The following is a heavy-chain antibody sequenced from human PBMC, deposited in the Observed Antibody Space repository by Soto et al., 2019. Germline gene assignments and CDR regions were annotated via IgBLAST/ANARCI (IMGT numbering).Heavy chain of an antibody. D-gene: IGHD6-25*01. V-gene: IGHV3-73*01. J-gene: IGHJ6*02. CDR1: GFTFSGSA. CDR2: IRSKANSYAT. Sequence: GGSLRLSCAASGFTFSGSAMHWVRQASGKGLEWVGRIRSKANSYATAYAASVKGRFTISRDDSKNTAYLQMNSLKTEDTAVYYCAGAASMNVWGRGTTVTVSS. CDR3: AGAASMNV.